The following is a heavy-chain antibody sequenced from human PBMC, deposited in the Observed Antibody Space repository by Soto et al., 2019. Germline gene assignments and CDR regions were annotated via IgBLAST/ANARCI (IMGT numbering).Heavy chain of an antibody. V-gene: IGHV5-51*01. CDR1: GYSFTSYW. Sequence: GESLKISCKGSGYSFTSYWIGWVRQMPGKGLEWMGIIYPGDSDTRYSPSFQGQVTISADKSISTAYLQWSSLKASDTAMYYCARHYDYSKIRGPYYYYYMDVWGKGTTVTVSS. CDR2: IYPGDSDT. J-gene: IGHJ6*03. CDR3: ARHYDYSKIRGPYYYYYMDV. D-gene: IGHD4-4*01.